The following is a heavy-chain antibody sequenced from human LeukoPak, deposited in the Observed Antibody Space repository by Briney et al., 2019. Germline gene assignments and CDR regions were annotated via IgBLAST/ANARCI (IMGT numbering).Heavy chain of an antibody. CDR1: GFTFSSYG. D-gene: IGHD3-10*01. V-gene: IGHV3-30*02. Sequence: GGSLRLSCAASGFTFSSYGMHWVRQAPGKGLEWVAFIRYDGSNKYYADSVKGRFTISRDNSKNTLYLQMNSLRAEDTAVYYCANFITMVRGVINPSDWFDPWGQGTLVTVSS. J-gene: IGHJ5*02. CDR2: IRYDGSNK. CDR3: ANFITMVRGVINPSDWFDP.